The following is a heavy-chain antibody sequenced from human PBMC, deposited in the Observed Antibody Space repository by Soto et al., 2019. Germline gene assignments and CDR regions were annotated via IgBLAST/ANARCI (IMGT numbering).Heavy chain of an antibody. CDR3: AATGGNYFGLDV. Sequence: QVRLVQSGSEVKKLGASVKVSCKSSDNTFTHYGINWVRQAPGQGLEWMGWISGYNGNTKYAQKFQDRATMTADTSTRTAFMEVRSLTSDDTGVYFCAATGGNYFGLDVWSQGTTVTVAS. CDR2: ISGYNGNT. V-gene: IGHV1-18*01. D-gene: IGHD2-8*02. J-gene: IGHJ6*02. CDR1: DNTFTHYG.